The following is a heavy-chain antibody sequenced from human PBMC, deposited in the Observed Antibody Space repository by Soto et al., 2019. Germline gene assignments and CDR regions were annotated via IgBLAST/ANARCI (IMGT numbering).Heavy chain of an antibody. CDR1: GYSFTSYW. V-gene: IGHV5-51*01. D-gene: IGHD2-21*02. Sequence: GESLKISCKGSGYSFTSYWIGWVRQMPGKGLEWMGIIYPGDSDTRYSPSFQGQVTISADKSISTAYLQWSSLKASDTAMYYWARQRVVVTAVEYYYYGMDVWGQGTTVTVSS. CDR3: ARQRVVVTAVEYYYYGMDV. J-gene: IGHJ6*02. CDR2: IYPGDSDT.